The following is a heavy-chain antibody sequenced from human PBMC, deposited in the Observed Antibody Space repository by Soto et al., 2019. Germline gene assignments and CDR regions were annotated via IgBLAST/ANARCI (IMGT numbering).Heavy chain of an antibody. J-gene: IGHJ6*02. CDR2: INPNSGGT. V-gene: IGHV1-2*04. Sequence: GASVKVSCKASGYTFTGYYMHWVRQAPGQGLEWMGWINPNSGGTNYAQKFQGWVTMTRDTSISTAYMELSRLRSDDTAVYYCARGGSVAVDYYYYGMDVWGQGTTVTVSS. CDR1: GYTFTGYY. D-gene: IGHD6-19*01. CDR3: ARGGSVAVDYYYYGMDV.